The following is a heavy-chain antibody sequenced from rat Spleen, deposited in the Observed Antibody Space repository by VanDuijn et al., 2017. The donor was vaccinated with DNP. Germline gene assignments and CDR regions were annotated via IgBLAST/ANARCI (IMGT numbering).Heavy chain of an antibody. CDR1: GFSLTNYG. D-gene: IGHD1-2*01. CDR3: ARFPPGYSSYRDWYLDF. J-gene: IGHJ1*01. Sequence: QVQLKESGPGLVQPSQTLSLTCTVSGFSLTNYGVTWVRQPPGKGLEWIGAVWSGGSRDYNSGLNSRLSISRDTSKSQVVLTVKRLKTEDTAMYFCARFPPGYSSYRDWYLDFWGPGTMVTVSS. V-gene: IGHV2-16*01. CDR2: VWSGGSR.